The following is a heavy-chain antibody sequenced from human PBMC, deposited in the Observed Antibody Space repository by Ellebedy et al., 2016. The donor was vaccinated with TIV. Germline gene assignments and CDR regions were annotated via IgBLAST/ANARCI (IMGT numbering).Heavy chain of an antibody. CDR3: ARTYYYDSSGYYLAY. Sequence: PGGSLRLSCGASGFPFSSSWMSWVRQAPGKGLEWVANIKQDGSEKYYVDSVKGRFTISRDNAKNSLYLQMNSLRAEDTDVYYCARTYYYDSSGYYLAYWGQGTLVTVSS. D-gene: IGHD3-22*01. J-gene: IGHJ4*02. CDR2: IKQDGSEK. CDR1: GFPFSSSW. V-gene: IGHV3-7*03.